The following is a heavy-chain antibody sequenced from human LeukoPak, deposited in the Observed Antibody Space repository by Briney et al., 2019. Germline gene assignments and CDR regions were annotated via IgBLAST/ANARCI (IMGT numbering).Heavy chain of an antibody. CDR3: ARDMVRGVESPLNWFDP. CDR1: GYTFTSYG. D-gene: IGHD3-10*01. V-gene: IGHV1-18*01. CDR2: ISAYNGNT. Sequence: ASVKVSCKASGYTFTSYGISWVRQAPGQGLEWMGWISAYNGNTNYAQKLQGRVTMTTDTSTSTAYMELRSLRSDDTAVDYCARDMVRGVESPLNWFDPWGQGTLVTVSS. J-gene: IGHJ5*02.